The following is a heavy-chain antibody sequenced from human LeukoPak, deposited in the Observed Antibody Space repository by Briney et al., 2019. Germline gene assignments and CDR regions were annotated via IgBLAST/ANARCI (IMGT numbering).Heavy chain of an antibody. V-gene: IGHV3-23*01. CDR3: AKTVIDTPYYDN. Sequence: GGSLRLSCAPSGFALCIYAVNWVRHALGKGLQWVSAISGSGGTTYYVDSVKGRFTISKDNSTNTLYLQMNSLRAEDMAVYYCAKTVIDTPYYDNWGQGTRVTVS. D-gene: IGHD2-15*01. CDR1: GFALCIYA. CDR2: ISGSGGTT. J-gene: IGHJ4*02.